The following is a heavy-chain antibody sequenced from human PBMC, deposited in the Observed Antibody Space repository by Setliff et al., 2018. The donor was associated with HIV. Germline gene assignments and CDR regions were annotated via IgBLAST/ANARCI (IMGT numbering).Heavy chain of an antibody. D-gene: IGHD5-18*01. CDR1: GFTFSSYS. CDR2: LNSDGRST. J-gene: IGHJ6*03. Sequence: PGGSLRLSCAASGFTFSSYSMYWVRQAPGKGLMWVSRLNSDGRSTTYADSVKGRFTISRDNAKNSLYLQLNSLRAEDTAVYYCARVQNEYIYGYNNYYYMDVWGKGTTVTVSS. V-gene: IGHV3-74*01. CDR3: ARVQNEYIYGYNNYYYMDV.